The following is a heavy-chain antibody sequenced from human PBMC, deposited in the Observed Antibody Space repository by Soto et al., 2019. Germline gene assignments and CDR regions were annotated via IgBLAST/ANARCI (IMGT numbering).Heavy chain of an antibody. CDR3: ARMETFGSLNWFDP. Sequence: GGSVKVSFKTSGYRFTNNDFSLVRQATGQGLEWMGWMNPGSGDTGYAQKFQGRVTMTRDISIATAYMELSSLRSDDTAIYYCARMETFGSLNWFDPWGQGTMVTVSS. V-gene: IGHV1-8*01. CDR1: GYRFTNND. D-gene: IGHD3-16*01. J-gene: IGHJ5*02. CDR2: MNPGSGDT.